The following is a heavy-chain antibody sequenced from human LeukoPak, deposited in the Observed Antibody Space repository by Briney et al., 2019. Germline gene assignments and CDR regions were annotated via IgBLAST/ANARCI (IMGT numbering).Heavy chain of an antibody. CDR3: ARDQALYFSYGDY. J-gene: IGHJ4*02. CDR1: GFSFTNYG. V-gene: IGHV3-33*01. CDR2: IFYDGSKE. D-gene: IGHD2/OR15-2a*01. Sequence: QPARSLRLSCAASGFSFTNYGTHWVRQAPSKGREWLAAIFYDGSKEHYADTVTGRFTLPRDNSTNTPCMQGNCLTADDPAVYYCARDQALYFSYGDYWGQGTLVTVSS.